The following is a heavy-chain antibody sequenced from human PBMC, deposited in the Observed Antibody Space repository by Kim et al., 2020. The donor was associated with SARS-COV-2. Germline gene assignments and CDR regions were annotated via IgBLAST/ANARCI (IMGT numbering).Heavy chain of an antibody. CDR3: AINSGSYYGEFDY. D-gene: IGHD1-26*01. J-gene: IGHJ4*02. V-gene: IGHV1-46*01. Sequence: YAQKFQGRVTMTRDTSTSTVYMELSSLRSEDTAVYYCAINSGSYYGEFDYWGQGTLVTVSS.